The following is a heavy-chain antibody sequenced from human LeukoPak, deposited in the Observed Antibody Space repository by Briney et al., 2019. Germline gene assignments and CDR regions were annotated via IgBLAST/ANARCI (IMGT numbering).Heavy chain of an antibody. CDR1: GGSISSSTYL. CDR2: IYYSGSS. D-gene: IGHD2-21*01. J-gene: IGHJ4*02. V-gene: IGHV4-39*01. Sequence: PSETLSLTCTVSGGSISSSTYLWGWIRQPPGKGLDWIGSIYYSGSSYYNPSLKSRVTISVDTSKSQFSLKLSSVTAADTAVYYCARHMYSGAWYYFDYWGQGTLVTVSS. CDR3: ARHMYSGAWYYFDY.